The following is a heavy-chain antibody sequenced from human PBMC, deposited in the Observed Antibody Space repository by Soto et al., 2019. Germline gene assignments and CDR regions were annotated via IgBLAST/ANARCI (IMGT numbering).Heavy chain of an antibody. V-gene: IGHV1-46*01. J-gene: IGHJ6*02. Sequence: ASVKVSCKASGYTFTSYYMHWVRQAPGQGLEWMGIINPSGGSTSYAQKFQGRVTMTRDTSTSTVYMELSSLRSEDTAVYYCARDVIQPSYYYGMDVWGQGTTLTVSS. D-gene: IGHD5-18*01. CDR3: ARDVIQPSYYYGMDV. CDR2: INPSGGST. CDR1: GYTFTSYY.